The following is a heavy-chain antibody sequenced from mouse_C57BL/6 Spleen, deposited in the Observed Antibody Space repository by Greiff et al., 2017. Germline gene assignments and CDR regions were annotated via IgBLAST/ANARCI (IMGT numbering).Heavy chain of an antibody. CDR2: IDPSDSYT. D-gene: IGHD1-1*01. J-gene: IGHJ3*01. CDR1: GYTFTSYW. V-gene: IGHV1-59*01. CDR3: ARKGSSL. Sequence: QVQLQQPGAELVRPGTSVKLSCKASGYTFTSYWMHWVKQRPGQGLEWIGVIDPSDSYTNYNQKFKGKATLTVDTSSSTAYMQLSSLTSEDSAVYYCARKGSSLWGQGTLVTVSA.